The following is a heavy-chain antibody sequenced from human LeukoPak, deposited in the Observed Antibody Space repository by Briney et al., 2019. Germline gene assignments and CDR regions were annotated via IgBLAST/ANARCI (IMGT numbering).Heavy chain of an antibody. CDR3: VRGDLRLPRSTPDC. J-gene: IGHJ4*02. V-gene: IGHV3-30-3*01. D-gene: IGHD5/OR15-5a*01. Sequence: PGGSLRLSCAASGFTFSSYTMHWVRQAPGKGLEWVTFISYNGSNKYYADSVKGRFTISRDNAMNTLYLQMNSLGGEDAAVYYCVRGDLRLPRSTPDCWGQGTLVTVSS. CDR1: GFTFSSYT. CDR2: ISYNGSNK.